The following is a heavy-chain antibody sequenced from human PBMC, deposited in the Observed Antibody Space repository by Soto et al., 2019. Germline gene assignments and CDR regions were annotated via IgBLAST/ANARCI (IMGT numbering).Heavy chain of an antibody. Sequence: GGSLRLSCAASGFTFSSYAMSWVRQAPGKGLEWVSAISGSGGSTYYADSVKGRFTISRDNSKNTLYLQMNSLRAEDTAVYYCAKDRVCSSTSCCNGWFDPWGQGTLVTVSS. CDR3: AKDRVCSSTSCCNGWFDP. V-gene: IGHV3-23*01. CDR2: ISGSGGST. D-gene: IGHD2-2*01. J-gene: IGHJ5*02. CDR1: GFTFSSYA.